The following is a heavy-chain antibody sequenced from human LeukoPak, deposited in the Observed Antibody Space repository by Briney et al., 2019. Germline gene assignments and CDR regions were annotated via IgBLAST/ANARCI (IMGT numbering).Heavy chain of an antibody. CDR1: GFTFSSYA. D-gene: IGHD2-2*01. CDR3: ARGSGGRTIWVVVPAAQSSNYYYYGMDV. Sequence: GGSLRLSCAASGFTFSSYAMHWVRQAPGKGLEWVAVISYDGSNKYYADSVKGRFTISRDNSKNMLYLQMNSLRAEDTAVYYCARGSGGRTIWVVVPAAQSSNYYYYGMDVWGQGTTVTVSS. V-gene: IGHV3-30-3*01. J-gene: IGHJ6*02. CDR2: ISYDGSNK.